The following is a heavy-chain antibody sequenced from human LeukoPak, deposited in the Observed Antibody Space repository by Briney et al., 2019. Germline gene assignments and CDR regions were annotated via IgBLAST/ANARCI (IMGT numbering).Heavy chain of an antibody. J-gene: IGHJ4*02. CDR3: ARVRGYSYGYQSTYFDY. Sequence: SETLSLTCTVSGGSISSGGYYWSWIRQHPGKGLEWIGYIYYSGSTYYNPSLKSRVTISVDTSKNQFSLKLSSVTAADTAVYYCARVRGYSYGYQSTYFDYWGQGTLVTVSS. CDR1: GGSISSGGYY. V-gene: IGHV4-31*03. D-gene: IGHD5-18*01. CDR2: IYYSGST.